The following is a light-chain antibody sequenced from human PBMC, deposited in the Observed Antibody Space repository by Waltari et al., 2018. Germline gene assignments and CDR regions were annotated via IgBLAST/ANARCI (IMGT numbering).Light chain of an antibody. V-gene: IGKV3-11*01. J-gene: IGKJ4*01. CDR3: QHRSSWPLT. Sequence: EIVLTQSPGTLSLSPGERATLSCRARQSVDFYLDWYQQKPGQAPSLLIYDASKRTTGIPARFSASGSGTDFGLTISSLEPEDFAVYFCQHRSSWPLTFGGGTKVEI. CDR2: DAS. CDR1: QSVDFY.